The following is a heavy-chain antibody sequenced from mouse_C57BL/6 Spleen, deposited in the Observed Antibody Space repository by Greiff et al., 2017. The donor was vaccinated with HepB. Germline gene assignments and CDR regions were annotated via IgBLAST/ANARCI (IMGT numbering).Heavy chain of an antibody. J-gene: IGHJ4*01. CDR1: GYTFTSYW. V-gene: IGHV1-53*01. Sequence: VQLQQPGTELVKPGASVKLSCKASGYTFTSYWMHWVKHRPGQGLEWIGNINPSNGGTNYNEKFKSKATLTVDKSSSTAYMQLSSLTSEDSAVYYCARYEGYYDYAMDYWGQGTSVTVSS. D-gene: IGHD2-3*01. CDR2: INPSNGGT. CDR3: ARYEGYYDYAMDY.